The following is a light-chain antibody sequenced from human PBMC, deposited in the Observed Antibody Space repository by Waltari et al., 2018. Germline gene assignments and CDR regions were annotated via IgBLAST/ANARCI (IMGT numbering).Light chain of an antibody. CDR2: QDGEHF. J-gene: IGLJ2*01. CDR3: QTWNRNTVV. Sequence: SYELIQPPSMSVSPGQTATITCSGDKLGDKFTNWYQQKAGRSPLLVIFQDGEHFRRPSGIPARFSGDKSGDTATLTISGNQTMDEADYYCQTWNRNTVVFGGGTKLTV. CDR1: KLGDKF. V-gene: IGLV3-1*01.